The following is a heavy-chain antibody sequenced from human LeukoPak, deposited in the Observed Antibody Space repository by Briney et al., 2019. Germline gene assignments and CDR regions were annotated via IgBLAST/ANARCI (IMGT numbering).Heavy chain of an antibody. CDR1: SGSISTSNYY. CDR3: ARSDGPYYFDY. Sequence: PSETLSLTCTVSSGSISTSNYYWGWVRQPPGKALEWIGNIFYSGSTYYSPSLKSRVTISLDTSRNQFSLKLNSVTAADTAVYYCARSDGPYYFDYWGQGTLVTVSS. CDR2: IFYSGST. J-gene: IGHJ4*02. V-gene: IGHV4-39*07.